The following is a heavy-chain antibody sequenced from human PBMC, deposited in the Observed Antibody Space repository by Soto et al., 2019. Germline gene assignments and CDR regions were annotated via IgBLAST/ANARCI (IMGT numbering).Heavy chain of an antibody. CDR3: AKDRDVLRFLEWLPELDY. D-gene: IGHD3-3*01. CDR1: GFTFSSYA. V-gene: IGHV3-23*01. Sequence: GGSLRLSCAASGFTFSSYAMSWVRQAPGKGLEWVSAISGSGGSTYYADSVKGRFTISRDNSKNTLYLQMNSLRAEDTAVYYCAKDRDVLRFLEWLPELDYWGQRPLVTVSS. CDR2: ISGSGGST. J-gene: IGHJ4*02.